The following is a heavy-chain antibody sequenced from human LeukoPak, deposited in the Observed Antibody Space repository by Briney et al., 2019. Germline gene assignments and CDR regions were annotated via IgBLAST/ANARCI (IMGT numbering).Heavy chain of an antibody. J-gene: IGHJ4*02. CDR2: ISAYNGNT. CDR3: ARDYGDYDVQQGFEEFDY. Sequence: ASVKVSCKASGYTFTSYGISWVRQAPGQGLEWMGWISAYNGNTNYAQKLQGRVTMTTDTSTSTAYMELRSLRSDDTAVYYCARDYGDYDVQQGFEEFDYWSQGTLVTVSS. V-gene: IGHV1-18*01. D-gene: IGHD4-17*01. CDR1: GYTFTSYG.